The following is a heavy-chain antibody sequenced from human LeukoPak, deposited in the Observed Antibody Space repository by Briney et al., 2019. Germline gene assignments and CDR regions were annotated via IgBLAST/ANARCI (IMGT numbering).Heavy chain of an antibody. CDR1: GGSISSFY. J-gene: IGHJ3*02. V-gene: IGHV4-59*01. D-gene: IGHD5-18*01. Sequence: SETLSLTCTVSGGSISSFYWSWIRQPPGKGLEWIGYISYFGSTSYNPSLESRVTMSVDTSKNQFSLKLSSMTAADTAVYYCARDGDTAMILFAFDIWGQGTMVTVSS. CDR3: ARDGDTAMILFAFDI. CDR2: ISYFGST.